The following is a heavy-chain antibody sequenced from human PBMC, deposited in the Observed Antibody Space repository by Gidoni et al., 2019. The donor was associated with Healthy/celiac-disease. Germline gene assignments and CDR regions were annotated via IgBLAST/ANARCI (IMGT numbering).Heavy chain of an antibody. D-gene: IGHD6-19*01. V-gene: IGHV1-69*06. Sequence: QVQLMQSRAEVKNAGSSGKDACKAAGGTCRSYAICWVRQAPGKGLEWLGGIILIFGTVNYAQKFQVRVKITAEKSMSIAYMELSSLRSEDTAVYYCATQGLGWGFSYYFYGMDVWGQGTTVTVSS. CDR3: ATQGLGWGFSYYFYGMDV. J-gene: IGHJ6*02. CDR2: IILIFGTV. CDR1: GGTCRSYA.